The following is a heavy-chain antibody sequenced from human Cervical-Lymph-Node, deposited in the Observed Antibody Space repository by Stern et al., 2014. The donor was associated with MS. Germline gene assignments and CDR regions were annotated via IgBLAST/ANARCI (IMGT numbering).Heavy chain of an antibody. CDR3: ARSSSPSPYYYYGMDV. CDR2: FWYDGSNK. Sequence: VQLVDSGGGVVQPGRSLRLFCAASGFTFSSYGMHWVRQAPGKRLEWVAVFWYDGSNKYYADSVKGRFTISRDNSKNTLYLQMNSLRAEDTAVYYCARSSSPSPYYYYGMDVWGQGTTVTVSS. V-gene: IGHV3-33*01. CDR1: GFTFSSYG. J-gene: IGHJ6*02. D-gene: IGHD6-13*01.